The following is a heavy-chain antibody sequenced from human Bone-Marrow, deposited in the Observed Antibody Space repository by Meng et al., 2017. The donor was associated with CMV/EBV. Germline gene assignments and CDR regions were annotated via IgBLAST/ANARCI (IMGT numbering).Heavy chain of an antibody. D-gene: IGHD6-6*01. Sequence: SETLSLTCTVSGGSISSSSYYWGWIRQPPGKGLKWIGSIYYSGSTYYNPSLKSRVTISVDTSKNQFSLKLSSVTAADTAVYYCARGNGGFSSSWPYYYYYGMDVWGQGTTVTVSS. CDR3: ARGNGGFSSSWPYYYYYGMDV. CDR1: GGSISSSSYY. CDR2: IYYSGST. V-gene: IGHV4-39*07. J-gene: IGHJ6*02.